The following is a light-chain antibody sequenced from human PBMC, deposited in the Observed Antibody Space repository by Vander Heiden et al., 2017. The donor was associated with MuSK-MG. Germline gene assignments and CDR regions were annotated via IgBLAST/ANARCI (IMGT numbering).Light chain of an antibody. CDR1: QSVSSSY. Sequence: EIVLTQSPGTLSLSPGERATLSCRASQSVSSSYLAWYQQKSGQAPRLLIYGASSRATGIADRFSGSGSGTDFTLTISRLEPEDFAVYYCQQDGSSPRTFGQGTKVEIK. CDR2: GAS. J-gene: IGKJ1*01. V-gene: IGKV3-20*01. CDR3: QQDGSSPRT.